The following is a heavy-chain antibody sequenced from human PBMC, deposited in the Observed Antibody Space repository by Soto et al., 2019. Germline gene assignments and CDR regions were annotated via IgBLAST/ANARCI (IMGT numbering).Heavy chain of an antibody. CDR1: GFTFGTFG. J-gene: IGHJ4*02. CDR2: ISKDGKRK. CDR3: AKETHSSGYGSFFDY. D-gene: IGHD3-22*01. Sequence: QVQLVESGEGGAQLGGSWGLSGAASGFTFGTFGRHGVRQAPGKGRGGVPVISKDGKRKNDADSVKGRFAISRDNSKSTLYLQMNSLRTEDTALYYCAKETHSSGYGSFFDYWGQGTLVTVSS. V-gene: IGHV3-30*18.